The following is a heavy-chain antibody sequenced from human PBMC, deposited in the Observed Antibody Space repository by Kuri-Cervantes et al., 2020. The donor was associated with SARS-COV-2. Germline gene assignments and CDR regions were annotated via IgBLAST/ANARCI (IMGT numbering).Heavy chain of an antibody. CDR1: GYTFTSFY. CDR2: MNPNSGNT. V-gene: IGHV1-8*03. J-gene: IGHJ5*02. CDR3: ARSPLGVVTHHWFDP. Sequence: ASVKVSCKASGYTFTSFYIHWVRQATGQGLEWMGWMNPNSGNTGYAQKFQGRVTITRNTSISTAYMELSSLRSEDTAVYYCARSPLGVVTHHWFDPWGQGTLVTVSS. D-gene: IGHD3-3*01.